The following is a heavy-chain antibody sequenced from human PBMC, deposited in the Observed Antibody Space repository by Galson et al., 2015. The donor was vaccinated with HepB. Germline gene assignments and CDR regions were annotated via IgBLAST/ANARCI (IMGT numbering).Heavy chain of an antibody. CDR2: IIPIFGTA. J-gene: IGHJ6*02. V-gene: IGHV1-69*13. CDR3: ARAGAYCGGDCYPYYYYYGMDV. CDR1: GGTFSSYA. Sequence: SVKVSCKASGGTFSSYAISWVRQAPGQGLEWMGGIIPIFGTANYAQKFQGRVTITADESTSTAYMELSSLRSEDTAVYYCARAGAYCGGDCYPYYYYYGMDVWGQGTTVTVSS. D-gene: IGHD2-21*02.